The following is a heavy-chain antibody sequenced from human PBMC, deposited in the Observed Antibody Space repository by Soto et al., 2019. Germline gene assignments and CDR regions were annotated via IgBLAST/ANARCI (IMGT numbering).Heavy chain of an antibody. CDR3: ARQMRGATISIYYYGMDV. J-gene: IGHJ6*02. V-gene: IGHV4-59*01. CDR1: GGSISSYY. CDR2: IYYNGST. D-gene: IGHD5-12*01. Sequence: QVQLQESGPGLVKPSETLSLTCTVSGGSISSYYWSWIRQPPGKGLEWIGYIYYNGSTNNNPSLTRRLTPSVDTSKNHFSLKLSSVTAAATAVYYCARQMRGATISIYYYGMDVWGQGTTVTVSS.